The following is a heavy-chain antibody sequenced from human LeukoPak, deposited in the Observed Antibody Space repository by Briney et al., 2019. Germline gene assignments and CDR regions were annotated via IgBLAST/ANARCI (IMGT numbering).Heavy chain of an antibody. CDR1: GGSISSGSYY. J-gene: IGHJ5*01. V-gene: IGHV4-61*02. CDR3: ARGRGRGVLITTSRRSFWFDS. D-gene: IGHD3-22*01. Sequence: PSQTLSLTCTVSGGSISSGSYYWSWIRQPAGKGLEWIGRIYTSGSTNYNPSLKSRVTISVDTSKNQFSLKLSSVTAADTAVYYCARGRGRGVLITTSRRSFWFDSWGQGTLVTVSS. CDR2: IYTSGST.